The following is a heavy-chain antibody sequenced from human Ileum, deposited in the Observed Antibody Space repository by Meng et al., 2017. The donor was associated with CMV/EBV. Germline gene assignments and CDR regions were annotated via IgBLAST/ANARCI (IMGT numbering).Heavy chain of an antibody. D-gene: IGHD2-21*02. Sequence: SETLSLTCTISGASINDRSYYFSWIRRTPGKGLEWIGTLAHTGNTYYNPSFRGRVTISLDMSKNQFSLELTSVTAADAAVYYCDCHNGDYYYFYGMDVWDQGTTVTVSS. CDR3: DCHNGDYYYFYGMDV. J-gene: IGHJ6*02. V-gene: IGHV4-39*07. CDR2: LAHTGNT. CDR1: GASINDRSYY.